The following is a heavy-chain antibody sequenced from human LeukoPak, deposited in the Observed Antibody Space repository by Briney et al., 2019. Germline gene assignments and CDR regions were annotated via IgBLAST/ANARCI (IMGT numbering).Heavy chain of an antibody. CDR2: VYFSGST. CDR3: ARGYGRQTNSGMDV. CDR1: GGSIYGFY. D-gene: IGHD5-18*01. V-gene: IGHV4-59*01. Sequence: SETQSLTCTVSGGSIYGFYWSWIRQFPEKGLEWIGYVYFSGSTNYNPSLESRVTISIDTSKNQFSLKLSSVTAADTAVYYCARGYGRQTNSGMDVWGKGSTVTVSA. J-gene: IGHJ6*04.